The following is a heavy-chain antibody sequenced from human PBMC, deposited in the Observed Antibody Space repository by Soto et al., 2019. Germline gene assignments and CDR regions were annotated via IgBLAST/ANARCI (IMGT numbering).Heavy chain of an antibody. Sequence: SETLSLTCTVSGGSISSGGYYWSWIRQHPGKGLEWIGYIYYSGSTYYNPSLKSRVTISVDTSKNQFSLKLSSVTAADTAVYYCARAAYCGGDCYSGSFQHWGQGTLVTVSS. CDR1: GGSISSGGYY. J-gene: IGHJ1*01. V-gene: IGHV4-31*03. CDR3: ARAAYCGGDCYSGSFQH. CDR2: IYYSGST. D-gene: IGHD2-21*02.